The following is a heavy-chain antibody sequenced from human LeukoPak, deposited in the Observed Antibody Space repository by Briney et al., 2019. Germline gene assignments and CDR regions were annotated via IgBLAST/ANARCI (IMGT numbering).Heavy chain of an antibody. J-gene: IGHJ5*02. CDR2: IYYSGST. CDR3: ARSVVPAAIRFDP. D-gene: IGHD2-2*02. V-gene: IGHV4-30-4*01. Sequence: PSETLSLTCTVSGASISSGDYYWSWVRQPPGKGLEWIGYIYYSGSTYYNPSLKSRVTISVDTSTNQFSMKLSSVTAADTAVYYCARSVVPAAIRFDPWGQGTVVTVSS. CDR1: GASISSGDYY.